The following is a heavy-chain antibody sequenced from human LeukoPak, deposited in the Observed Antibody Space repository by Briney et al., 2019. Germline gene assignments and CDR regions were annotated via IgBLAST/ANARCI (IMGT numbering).Heavy chain of an antibody. CDR1: GGSFSGYY. CDR3: ARSRNQNSIAARRGYGMDV. D-gene: IGHD6-6*01. V-gene: IGHV4-34*01. Sequence: SETLSLTCAVYGGSFSGYYWSWIRQPPGKGLEWIGEINHSGSTNYNPSLKSRVTISVDTSKNQFSLKLSSVTAADTAVYYCARSRNQNSIAARRGYGMDVWGQGTTVTVSS. CDR2: INHSGST. J-gene: IGHJ6*02.